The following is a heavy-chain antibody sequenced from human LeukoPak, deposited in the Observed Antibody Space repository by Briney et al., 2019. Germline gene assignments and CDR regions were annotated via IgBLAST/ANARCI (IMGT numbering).Heavy chain of an antibody. Sequence: GGSLRLSCAAYGISVGNIWMSWVRQAPGKGPEWVAHIKSKIDGGTTDYGAPVKGRFTMSRDESRNALSLQMNSLETEDTALYYCVTGGHYLGDWGRGTLVIVSS. D-gene: IGHD2-21*01. CDR1: GISVGNIW. V-gene: IGHV3-15*01. CDR3: VTGGHYLGD. J-gene: IGHJ4*02. CDR2: IKSKIDGGTT.